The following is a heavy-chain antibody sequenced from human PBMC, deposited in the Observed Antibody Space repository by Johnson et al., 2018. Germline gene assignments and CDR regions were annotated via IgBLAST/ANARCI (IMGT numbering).Heavy chain of an antibody. D-gene: IGHD3-10*01. V-gene: IGHV3-33*01. CDR1: GFTFSSYG. CDR2: IWYDGNNK. Sequence: QVQLVESGGGVVQPGRSLRLSCAASGFTFSSYGMHWVRQAPGKGLEWVAVIWYDGNNKYYADSVKGRFTISRDNSKNKLYLQMNSLGAEDTAVYYCARGGAYYYGSGFDAFDIWGQGTMVTVSS. CDR3: ARGGAYYYGSGFDAFDI. J-gene: IGHJ3*02.